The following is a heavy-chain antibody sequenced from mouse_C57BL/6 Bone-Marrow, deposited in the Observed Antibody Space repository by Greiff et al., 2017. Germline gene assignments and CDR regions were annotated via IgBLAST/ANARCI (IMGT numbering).Heavy chain of an antibody. Sequence: QVQLQQPGAELVKPGASVKVSCKASGYTFTSYWMHWVKQRPGQGLEWIGRIHPSDSDTNYNQKFKGKATLTVDKSSSTAYMQLSSLTSEDSAVYYGAIVTTVVVKGRKANWDFDVWGTGTTVTVSS. CDR3: AIVTTVVVKGRKANWDFDV. D-gene: IGHD1-1*01. CDR1: GYTFTSYW. J-gene: IGHJ1*03. CDR2: IHPSDSDT. V-gene: IGHV1-74*01.